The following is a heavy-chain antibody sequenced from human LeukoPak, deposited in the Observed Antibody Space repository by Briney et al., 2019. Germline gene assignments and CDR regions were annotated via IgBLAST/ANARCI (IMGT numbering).Heavy chain of an antibody. J-gene: IGHJ4*02. Sequence: GGSLRLSCAASGFIFSTYSMNWVRQAPGKGPEWVSFISSSSNTIYYADSVKGRFSISRDNAKNSLYLQMNSLRDEDTAVYYCARDTVGASLFDYWGQGTLVTVSS. CDR2: ISSSSNTI. V-gene: IGHV3-48*02. CDR1: GFIFSTYS. D-gene: IGHD1-26*01. CDR3: ARDTVGASLFDY.